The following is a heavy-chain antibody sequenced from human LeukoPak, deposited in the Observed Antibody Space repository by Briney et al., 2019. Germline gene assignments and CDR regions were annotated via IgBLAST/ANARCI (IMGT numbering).Heavy chain of an antibody. CDR1: GYSFTSYW. D-gene: IGHD2-2*01. V-gene: IGHV5-51*01. CDR2: IYPGDSDT. Sequence: GESLKISCKGSGYSFTSYWIGWVRQMPGKGLEWMGLIYPGDSDTRYSPSFQGQVTISADKSISTAYLQWSSLKASDTAMYYCARQYCSSTSCYADYYYGMDVWGQGTTVTVSS. CDR3: ARQYCSSTSCYADYYYGMDV. J-gene: IGHJ6*02.